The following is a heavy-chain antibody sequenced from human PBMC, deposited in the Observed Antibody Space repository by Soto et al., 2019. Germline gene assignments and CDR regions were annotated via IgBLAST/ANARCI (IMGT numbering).Heavy chain of an antibody. CDR3: ARDKKCCSPYYYDFNGLDV. J-gene: IGHJ6*02. Sequence: GASVKVSCKASGYTFTSYGISWVRQAPGQGLEWMGWISAYNGNTNYAQKLQGRFTISRDNAKNSLFLQMQSLRAEDSAVYYCARDKKCCSPYYYDFNGLDVWGQGTTVTVSS. D-gene: IGHD2-15*01. V-gene: IGHV1-18*01. CDR2: ISAYNGNT. CDR1: GYTFTSYG.